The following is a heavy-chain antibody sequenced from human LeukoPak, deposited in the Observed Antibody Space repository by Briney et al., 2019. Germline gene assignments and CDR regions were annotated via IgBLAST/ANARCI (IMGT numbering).Heavy chain of an antibody. CDR3: ARDIYSGRDQI. V-gene: IGHV3-11*04. D-gene: IGHD1-26*01. Sequence: GGSLRLSCAASGFTFSDYYMSWIRQAPGKGLEWVSYISSSGSTIYYADSVKGRFTISRGNAKNSLYLQMNSLRAEDTAVYYCARDIYSGRDQIWGQGTMVTVSS. CDR2: ISSSGSTI. J-gene: IGHJ3*02. CDR1: GFTFSDYY.